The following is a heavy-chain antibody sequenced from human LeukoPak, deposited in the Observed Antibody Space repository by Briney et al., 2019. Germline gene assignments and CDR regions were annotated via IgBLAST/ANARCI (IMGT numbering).Heavy chain of an antibody. D-gene: IGHD3-22*01. CDR2: ISGSGGST. Sequence: GGSLRLSCAASGFAFSSYAMSWVRQAPGKGLEWGSGISGSGGSTYYADSVKGRFTISRDNSKNTLYLQMDSLRAEDTAVYFCAKPFDSSGYYKSSAFDIWGQGTMVTVSS. J-gene: IGHJ3*02. CDR3: AKPFDSSGYYKSSAFDI. V-gene: IGHV3-23*01. CDR1: GFAFSSYA.